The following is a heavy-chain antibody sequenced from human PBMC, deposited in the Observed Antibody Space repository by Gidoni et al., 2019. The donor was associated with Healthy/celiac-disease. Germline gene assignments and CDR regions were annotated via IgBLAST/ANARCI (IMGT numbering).Heavy chain of an antibody. V-gene: IGHV3-30*03. Sequence: QVQLVESGGGVVQPGRSLRLSCAASGFTFSSYGMHWVRQAPGKGLEWVAVISYDGSNKYYADSVKGRFTISRDNSKNTLYLQMNSLRAEDTAVYYCARGYCSGGSCYFLSTNAFDIWGQGTMVTVSS. CDR3: ARGYCSGGSCYFLSTNAFDI. J-gene: IGHJ3*02. CDR2: ISYDGSNK. CDR1: GFTFSSYG. D-gene: IGHD2-15*01.